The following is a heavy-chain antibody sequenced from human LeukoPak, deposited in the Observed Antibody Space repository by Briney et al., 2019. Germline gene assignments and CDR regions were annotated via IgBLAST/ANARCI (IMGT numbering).Heavy chain of an antibody. D-gene: IGHD7-27*01. CDR1: GFTFSFYL. CDR2: ISSDRRNI. CDR3: ARDLNWACDY. V-gene: IGHV3-48*01. J-gene: IGHJ4*02. Sequence: PGGSLRLSCTASGFTFSFYLMNWVRQAPGKGLEWVSYISSDRRNIYYADSVKGRFTISRDNAENSLYLQMNSLRAEDTAVYYCARDLNWACDYWGQGTLVTVSS.